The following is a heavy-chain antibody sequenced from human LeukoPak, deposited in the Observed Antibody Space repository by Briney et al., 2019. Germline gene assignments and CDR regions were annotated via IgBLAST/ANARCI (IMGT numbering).Heavy chain of an antibody. Sequence: ASVKASCKASGYTFTSYYMHWVRQAPGQGLEWRGMINPSGGSTSYAQKFQGRVTMTRDTSTSTVYMELSSLRSEDTAVYYCARVEANYYDSSGYWDDGMDVWGQGTTVTVSS. CDR1: GYTFTSYY. J-gene: IGHJ6*02. CDR3: ARVEANYYDSSGYWDDGMDV. CDR2: INPSGGST. V-gene: IGHV1-46*01. D-gene: IGHD3-22*01.